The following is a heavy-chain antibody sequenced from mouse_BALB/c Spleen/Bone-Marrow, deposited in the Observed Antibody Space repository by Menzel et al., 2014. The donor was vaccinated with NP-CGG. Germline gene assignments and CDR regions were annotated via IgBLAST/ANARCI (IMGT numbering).Heavy chain of an antibody. V-gene: IGHV2-9*02. Sequence: VQLQQSGPGLVAPSQSLSITCTVSGFSLTNYGVHWVRQPPGKGLEWLGVIWAGGSTKYNSALMSNMSISKDNSKSKVFLKMNSLQTDETAMYYCARPYYGLYAIDYWGQGTLVTVSS. CDR3: ARPYYGLYAIDY. D-gene: IGHD1-2*01. CDR2: IWAGGST. J-gene: IGHJ4*01. CDR1: GFSLTNYG.